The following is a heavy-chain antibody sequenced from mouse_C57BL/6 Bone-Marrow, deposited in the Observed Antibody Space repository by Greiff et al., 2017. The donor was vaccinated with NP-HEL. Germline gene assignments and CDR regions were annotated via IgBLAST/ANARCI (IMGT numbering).Heavy chain of an antibody. CDR3: ARGYGSSYAAWFAY. J-gene: IGHJ3*01. V-gene: IGHV1-19*01. Sequence: VQLQQSGPVLVKPGASVKMSCKASGYTFTDYYMNWVKQSHGKSLEWIGVINPYNGGTSYNQKFKGKATLTVDKSSSTAYMELNSLTSEDSAVYYCARGYGSSYAAWFAYWGQGTLVTVSA. CDR1: GYTFTDYY. D-gene: IGHD1-1*01. CDR2: INPYNGGT.